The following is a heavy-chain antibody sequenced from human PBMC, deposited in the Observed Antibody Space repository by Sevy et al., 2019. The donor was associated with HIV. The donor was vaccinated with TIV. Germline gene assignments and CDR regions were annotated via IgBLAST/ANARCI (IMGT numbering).Heavy chain of an antibody. J-gene: IGHJ1*01. CDR2: ISASGGST. Sequence: GGSLRLSCAASGFIFSGYVMSWVRQAPGKGLEWVSGISASGGSTYYADSVKGRFTISRDNSKNTLDLQMNSLRVEDTAVYCCAKDASSSRTGGTFQHWGQGTLVTVSS. CDR1: GFIFSGYV. CDR3: AKDASSSRTGGTFQH. D-gene: IGHD6-13*01. V-gene: IGHV3-23*01.